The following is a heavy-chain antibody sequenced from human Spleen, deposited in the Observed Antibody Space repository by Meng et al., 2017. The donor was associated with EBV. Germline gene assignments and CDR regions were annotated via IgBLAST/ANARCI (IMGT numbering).Heavy chain of an antibody. D-gene: IGHD3-3*01. CDR3: ARRSQSFGVILGWFDP. Sequence: IFCLVWVDPPPGKGPEWIGSADSSGGTYYTSSLKSRVTISADKSKHQFSLKLTSVTDADTAVYYCARRSQSFGVILGWFDPWGQGTLVTVSS. CDR1: IFC. V-gene: IGHV4-39*01. J-gene: IGHJ5*02. CDR2: ADSSGGT.